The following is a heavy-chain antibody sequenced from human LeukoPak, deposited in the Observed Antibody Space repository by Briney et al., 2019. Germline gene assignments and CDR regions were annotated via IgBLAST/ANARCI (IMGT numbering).Heavy chain of an antibody. J-gene: IGHJ4*02. CDR1: GFTFSSYA. V-gene: IGHV3-30*02. CDR2: IQYDGNNK. CDR3: AKDKSMVRELDY. Sequence: PGGSLRLSCAASGFTFSSYAMSWVRQAPGKGLEWLTFIQYDGNNKYYSDSVKGRFTISRDNSKNTLFLQMNSLRAEDTAVYYCAKDKSMVRELDYWGQGTLVTVSS. D-gene: IGHD3-10*01.